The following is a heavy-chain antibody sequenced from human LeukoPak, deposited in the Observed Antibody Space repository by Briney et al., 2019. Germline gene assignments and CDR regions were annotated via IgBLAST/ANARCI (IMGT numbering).Heavy chain of an antibody. J-gene: IGHJ4*02. Sequence: ASVKVSCKASGYTFTSYDINWVRQAPGQGLEWMGWINTNTGNPTYAQGFTGRFVFSLDTSVSTAYLQISSLKAEDTAVYYCARVLTLYCGGDCYSDYWGQGTLVTVSS. D-gene: IGHD2-21*02. CDR2: INTNTGNP. V-gene: IGHV7-4-1*02. CDR3: ARVLTLYCGGDCYSDY. CDR1: GYTFTSYD.